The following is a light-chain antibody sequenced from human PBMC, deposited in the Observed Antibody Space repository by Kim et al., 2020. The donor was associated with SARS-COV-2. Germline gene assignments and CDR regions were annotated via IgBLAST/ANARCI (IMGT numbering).Light chain of an antibody. V-gene: IGKV3-20*01. CDR1: QSVSSSY. J-gene: IGKJ2*01. Sequence: LSRGERATLSCRASQSVSSSYLAWYQQKHGQAPRLLIHDASSRATGIPDRFSGSGSGTDFTLTISRLEPEDFAVYYCQHYGSSLYTFGQGTKLEI. CDR2: DAS. CDR3: QHYGSSLYT.